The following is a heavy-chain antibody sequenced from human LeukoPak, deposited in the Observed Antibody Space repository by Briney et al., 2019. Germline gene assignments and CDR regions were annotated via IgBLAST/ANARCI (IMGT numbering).Heavy chain of an antibody. J-gene: IGHJ4*02. CDR2: ISSSSSYI. V-gene: IGHV3-21*03. CDR3: TTDPVVPAGGYGIDY. D-gene: IGHD5-12*01. Sequence: PGGSLRLSCAASGFTFSSYSMNWVRQAPGKGLEWVSSISSSSSYIYYADSVKGRFTISRDNAKNSLYLQMNSLRAEDTAVYYCTTDPVVPAGGYGIDYWGQGTLVTVSS. CDR1: GFTFSSYS.